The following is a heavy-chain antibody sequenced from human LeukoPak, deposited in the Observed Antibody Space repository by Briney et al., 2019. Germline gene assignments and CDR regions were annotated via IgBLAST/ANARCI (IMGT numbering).Heavy chain of an antibody. D-gene: IGHD3-9*01. J-gene: IGHJ4*02. CDR2: INPTSGGT. CDR1: GYFFPGYC. Sequence: ASVKVSCKASGYFFPGYCIHWVRQAPGQGLEWMGWINPTSGGTNYAQKFQGRVTMTRDTSISTAYMELSRLRFDDTAMYYCARDILTGYYSKYYFDYWGQGTLVTVSS. CDR3: ARDILTGYYSKYYFDY. V-gene: IGHV1-2*02.